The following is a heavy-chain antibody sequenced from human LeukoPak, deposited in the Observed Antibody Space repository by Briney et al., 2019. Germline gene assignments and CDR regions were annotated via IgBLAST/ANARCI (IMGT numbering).Heavy chain of an antibody. J-gene: IGHJ4*02. CDR2: ISGSGGST. CDR1: GFTFSSYA. V-gene: IGHV3-23*01. CDR3: AKDRNWGSSYFDY. D-gene: IGHD7-27*01. Sequence: QPGGSLRLSCAASGFTFSSYAMSWVRQAPGKGLEWVSAISGSGGSTYYADSVKGRFTISRDNPKNTLYLQMNSLRAEDTAVFYCAKDRNWGSSYFDYWGQGTLVTVSS.